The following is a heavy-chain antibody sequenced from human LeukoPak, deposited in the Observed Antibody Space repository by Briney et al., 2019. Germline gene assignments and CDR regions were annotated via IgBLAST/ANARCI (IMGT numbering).Heavy chain of an antibody. CDR2: IYYSGTT. D-gene: IGHD3-9*01. CDR3: ARTYYDILTGYLEGMDV. V-gene: IGHV4-39*07. J-gene: IGHJ6*02. Sequence: SETLSLTCTVSGDSISSSNYFWGWIRQPPGKGLEWIGSIYYSGTTYYNPSLKSRVTLSLDPSKNQFSLRLNSVTAADTAVYYCARTYYDILTGYLEGMDVWGQGTTVTVSS. CDR1: GDSISSSNYF.